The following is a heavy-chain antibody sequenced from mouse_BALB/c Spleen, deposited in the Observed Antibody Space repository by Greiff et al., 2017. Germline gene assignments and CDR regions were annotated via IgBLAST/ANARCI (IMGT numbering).Heavy chain of an antibody. CDR3: ARDPYYYFDY. CDR2: INSNGGST. J-gene: IGHJ2*01. CDR1: GFTFSSYG. Sequence: VKLMESGGGLVQPGGSLKLSCAASGFTFSSYGMSWVRQTPDKRLELVATINSNGGSTYYPDSVKGRFTISRDNAKNTLYLQMSSLKSEDTAMYYCARDPYYYFDYWGQGTTLTVSS. V-gene: IGHV5-6-3*01.